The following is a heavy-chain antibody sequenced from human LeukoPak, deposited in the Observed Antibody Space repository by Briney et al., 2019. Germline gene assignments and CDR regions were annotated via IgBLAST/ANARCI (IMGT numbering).Heavy chain of an antibody. D-gene: IGHD6-25*01. CDR3: AREASGWYYDY. CDR1: GGSISSYY. CDR2: IYYSGST. V-gene: IGHV4-59*01. Sequence: SETLSLTCTVSGGSISSYYWSWIRQPPGKGLEWIGCIYYSGSTNYNPSLKSRVTISVDTSKNQFSLKLSSVTAADTAVYYCAREASGWYYDYWGQGTLVTVSS. J-gene: IGHJ4*02.